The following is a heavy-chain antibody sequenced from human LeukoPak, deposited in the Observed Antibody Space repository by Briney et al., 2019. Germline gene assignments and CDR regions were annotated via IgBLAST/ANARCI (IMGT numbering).Heavy chain of an antibody. D-gene: IGHD1-14*01. CDR3: ARAGIPWNPADC. Sequence: SGTLSLTCAVSGGSISSNNWWGWVRQPPGKGLEWIGEIRHSGSTNYSPSLKSRVTISIDKSKNQLSLKLSSVTAADTANYFCARAGIPWNPADCWGQGTLVIVSS. CDR1: GGSISSNNW. CDR2: IRHSGST. J-gene: IGHJ4*02. V-gene: IGHV4-4*02.